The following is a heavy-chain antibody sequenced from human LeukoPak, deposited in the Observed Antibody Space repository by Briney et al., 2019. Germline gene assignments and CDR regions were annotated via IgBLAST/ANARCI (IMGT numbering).Heavy chain of an antibody. V-gene: IGHV3-23*01. J-gene: IGHJ4*02. CDR3: AKGSSGYFFDL. Sequence: SGGSLRLSCAASGFTLTTYWMHWVRQAPGKGLEWVSAISNDGGGTTYADFVKGRFSVSRDNSKNTLFLQMNSLRAEDTALYYCAKGSSGYFFDLWGQGTLVTVSS. CDR2: ISNDGGGT. CDR1: GFTLTTYW. D-gene: IGHD3-22*01.